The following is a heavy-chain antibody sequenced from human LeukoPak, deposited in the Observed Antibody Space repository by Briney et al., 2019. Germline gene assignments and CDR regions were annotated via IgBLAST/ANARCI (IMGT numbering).Heavy chain of an antibody. D-gene: IGHD2-15*01. Sequence: SETLSLTCTVSGGSISGYYWSWIRQPPGKGLEWIGYIYYSGSTSYNPSLKSRVTISVDTSKNQFSLKLSSVTAADTAVYYCARDAARYCSGGSCYYGKWFDPWGQGTLVTVSS. V-gene: IGHV4-59*12. CDR1: GGSISGYY. CDR2: IYYSGST. J-gene: IGHJ5*02. CDR3: ARDAARYCSGGSCYYGKWFDP.